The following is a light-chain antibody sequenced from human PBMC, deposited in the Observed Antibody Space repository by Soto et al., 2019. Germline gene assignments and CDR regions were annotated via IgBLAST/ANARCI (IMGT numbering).Light chain of an antibody. V-gene: IGKV3-11*01. CDR2: DPS. CDR3: QQRSNWPPVIT. J-gene: IGKJ5*01. CDR1: QSFSSY. Sequence: EIVLTQSPATLSLSPGERATLSCRASQSFSSYLAWYQQKPGQAPRLLIYDPSKRATGIPARFSGRGSGTDFPLTISSLEPEDFAVYCCQQRSNWPPVITFGQGTRLEIK.